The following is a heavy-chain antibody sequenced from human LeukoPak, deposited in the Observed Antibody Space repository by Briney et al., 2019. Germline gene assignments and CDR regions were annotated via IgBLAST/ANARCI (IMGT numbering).Heavy chain of an antibody. CDR3: VRDWYKSNGYYFDF. CDR2: ISSSDTYI. Sequence: GGSLRLSCAASGFTFTTYSMNWVRQAPGKGLEWLSSISSSDTYIHYADSVKGRFTISRDNAKNSLYLQMNSLGAEDTALYYCVRDWYKSNGYYFDFWGQGTLVTVSS. V-gene: IGHV3-21*01. J-gene: IGHJ4*02. D-gene: IGHD1-1*01. CDR1: GFTFTTYS.